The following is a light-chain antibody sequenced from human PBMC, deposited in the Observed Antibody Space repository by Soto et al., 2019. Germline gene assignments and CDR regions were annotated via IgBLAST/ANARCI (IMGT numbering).Light chain of an antibody. Sequence: QSVLTQPASVSGSPGQSITISCTGTSSDVGSYNLVSWYQQHPGKAPKLMIYEGSKRPSGVSNRFSGSKSGNTGSLTISGLQAEYEADYYCCSYAGSSTWVFGGGTKLTVL. CDR3: CSYAGSSTWV. V-gene: IGLV2-23*01. J-gene: IGLJ3*02. CDR1: SSDVGSYNL. CDR2: EGS.